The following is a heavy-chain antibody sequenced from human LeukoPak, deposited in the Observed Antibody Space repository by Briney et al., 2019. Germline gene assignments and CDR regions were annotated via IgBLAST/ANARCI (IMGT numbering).Heavy chain of an antibody. CDR1: GFTFSGYW. CDR3: ARGGFGYVYFDY. CDR2: IKGDGSEI. D-gene: IGHD3-16*01. V-gene: IGHV3-7*01. J-gene: IGHJ4*02. Sequence: PGGSLRLSCAASGFTFSGYWMSWVRRAPGKGLEWVAHIKGDGSEIYSVDSVKGRFTISRDNAKSSLYLQMNSLRAEDTALYYCARGGFGYVYFDYWGQGTLVTVSS.